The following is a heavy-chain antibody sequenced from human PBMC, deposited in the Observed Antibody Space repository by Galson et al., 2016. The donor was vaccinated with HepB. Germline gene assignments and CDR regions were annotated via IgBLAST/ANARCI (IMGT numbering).Heavy chain of an antibody. CDR2: TYYRAKWYN. CDR3: AREYSTGYYERFLAKRARRGFDY. J-gene: IGHJ4*02. Sequence: CAISGDSVSSNSAAWNWTRQSPSRGLEWLGRTYYRAKWYNDYAVSVKSRITINVGTSKNQFSLQLNSVTPEDTAVYYCAREYSTGYYERFLAKRARRGFDYWGQGTLVTVSS. D-gene: IGHD6-19*01. V-gene: IGHV6-1*01. CDR1: GDSVSSNSAA.